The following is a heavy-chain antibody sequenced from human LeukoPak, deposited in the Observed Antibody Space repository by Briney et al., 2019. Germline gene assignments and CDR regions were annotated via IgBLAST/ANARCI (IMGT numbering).Heavy chain of an antibody. CDR3: ASAPNGDFFDY. D-gene: IGHD2-8*01. Sequence: KSSETLSLTCTVSAGSISNYYWSWIRQAPGKALEWIGYIYYSGRTNYNPSLKSRVTISGGTSTNQFTLKLSSVTTADTAIYYCASAPNGDFFDYWGQGTLVTVSS. CDR2: IYYSGRT. V-gene: IGHV4-59*01. CDR1: AGSISNYY. J-gene: IGHJ4*02.